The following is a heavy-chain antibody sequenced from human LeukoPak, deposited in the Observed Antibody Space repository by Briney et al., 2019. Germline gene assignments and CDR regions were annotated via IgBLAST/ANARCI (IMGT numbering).Heavy chain of an antibody. CDR2: IYYSGST. J-gene: IGHJ4*02. CDR1: GGSISSSSYY. V-gene: IGHV4-39*01. Sequence: PSETLSLTCTVSGGSISSSSYYWGWIRQPPGKGLEWIGSIYYSGSTYYNPSLKSRVTISVDTSKNQFSLKLSSVTAADTAVYYCARHGERYCTIGSCYPRYFDYWGQGTLVTVSS. CDR3: ARHGERYCTIGSCYPRYFDY. D-gene: IGHD2-15*01.